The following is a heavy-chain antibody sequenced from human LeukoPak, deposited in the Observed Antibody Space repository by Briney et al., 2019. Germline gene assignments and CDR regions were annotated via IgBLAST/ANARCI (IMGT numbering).Heavy chain of an antibody. J-gene: IGHJ4*02. CDR1: GFSLSTSGMC. D-gene: IGHD1-26*01. CDR3: ARMGYSGSSPDDY. CDR2: IDWDDDK. Sequence: SGPTLVNPXQTLTLTCTFSGFSLSTSGMCVSWIRQPPGKALEWLARIDWDDDKYYSTSLKTRLTIYKDTSKNQVVLTMTNMDPVVTATYYCARMGYSGSSPDDYWGQGTLVTVSS. V-gene: IGHV2-70*11.